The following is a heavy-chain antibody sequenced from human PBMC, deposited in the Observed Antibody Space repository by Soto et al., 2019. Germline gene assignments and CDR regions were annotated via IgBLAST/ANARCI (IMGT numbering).Heavy chain of an antibody. CDR2: ISGYNGDT. CDR3: ARDQVVVTLYHYHCGLDI. CDR1: GYTFSSYG. V-gene: IGHV1-18*01. Sequence: QVQLVQSGAEVKKPGASVKVSCKASGYTFSSYGISWVRQAPGQGLEWMGWISGYNGDTNYAQNLQGRGTMTTDTSTSTAYMELWSLRSDDTAVYYCARDQVVVTLYHYHCGLDIWGQGTTVTVSS. D-gene: IGHD2-15*01. J-gene: IGHJ6*01.